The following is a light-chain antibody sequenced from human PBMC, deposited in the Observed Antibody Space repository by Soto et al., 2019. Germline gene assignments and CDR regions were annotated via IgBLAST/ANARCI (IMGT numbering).Light chain of an antibody. CDR1: QSVSSY. Sequence: EIVMTQSPATLSVSPGERATLSCRASQSVSSYLAWYQQKPGLPPRLLIYDASTRATGIPDRFRGSGSGTYYNHTISRQQSAVFGVYSCQQYSNWPLLYTFGRGTKLEIK. CDR3: QQYSNWPLLYT. V-gene: IGKV3-15*01. CDR2: DAS. J-gene: IGKJ2*01.